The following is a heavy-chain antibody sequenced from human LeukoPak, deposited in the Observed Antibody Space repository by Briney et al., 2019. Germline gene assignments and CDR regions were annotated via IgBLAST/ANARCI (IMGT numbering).Heavy chain of an antibody. Sequence: SETLSLTCTVSGGSITSYYWSWIRQPPGKGLEWIGYIYYSGSTNYNPSLKSRVTISVDTSKNQFSLKLCSVTAADTAVYYCAGGGVNYKIASPWGQGALVTVSS. CDR2: IYYSGST. CDR1: GGSITSYY. V-gene: IGHV4-59*01. D-gene: IGHD3-10*01. CDR3: AGGGVNYKIASP. J-gene: IGHJ5*02.